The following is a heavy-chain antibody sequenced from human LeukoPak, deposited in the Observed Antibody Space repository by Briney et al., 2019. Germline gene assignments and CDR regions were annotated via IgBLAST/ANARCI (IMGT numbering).Heavy chain of an antibody. V-gene: IGHV3-30*14. D-gene: IGHD3-10*01. CDR1: GFTVSSNS. CDR2: IRYDGSNK. J-gene: IGHJ3*02. CDR3: ARYSGWYLGHAFDI. Sequence: GGSLRLSCTVSGFTVSSNSMSWVRQAPGKGLEWVAFIRYDGSNKYYADSVKGRFTISRDNSKNTLYLQMNSLRAEDTAVYYCARYSGWYLGHAFDIWGQGTMVTVSS.